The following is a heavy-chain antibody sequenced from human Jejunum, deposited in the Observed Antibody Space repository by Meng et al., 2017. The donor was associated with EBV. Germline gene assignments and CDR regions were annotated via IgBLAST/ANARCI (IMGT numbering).Heavy chain of an antibody. CDR2: ISAGSGDT. CDR1: GYTLTNYA. D-gene: IGHD6-13*01. V-gene: IGHV1-3*01. Sequence: QVHTMQSGAEVKSPGASVKFLCKASGYTLTNYALHWVRQAPGQGLEWMGYISAGSGDTKNSQKFQGRVTFTRDTSASTVYMELSSLRSEDTAMYYCARGSSWNRGDYWGQGTLVTVSS. J-gene: IGHJ4*02. CDR3: ARGSSWNRGDY.